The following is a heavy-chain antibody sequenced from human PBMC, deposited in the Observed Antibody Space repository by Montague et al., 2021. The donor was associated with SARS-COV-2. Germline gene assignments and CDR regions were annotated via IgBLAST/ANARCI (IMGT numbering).Heavy chain of an antibody. D-gene: IGHD2-15*01. J-gene: IGHJ3*02. Sequence: SETLSLTCTVSGGSISSYYWSWIRQPPGKGLEWIGHIYYSGSTNYNPSLKSRVTISLDTSKNQFSLKLNSVTAADTAVYYCARGRYCPDAFDIWGQGTMVTVSS. CDR1: GGSISSYY. CDR2: IYYSGST. CDR3: ARGRYCPDAFDI. V-gene: IGHV4-59*01.